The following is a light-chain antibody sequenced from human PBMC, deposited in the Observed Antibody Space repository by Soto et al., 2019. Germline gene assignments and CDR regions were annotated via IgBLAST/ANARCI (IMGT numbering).Light chain of an antibody. Sequence: DIQMTQSPSSVSASIGDRVTITCRASQNIRFWLAWYQQQPGKAPKALIRGASSLQPGVPSRFGGSGSGTDFTLTIFSLQPEDFATYYCQQSHSFPPTFGGGTKVEI. CDR3: QQSHSFPPT. J-gene: IGKJ4*01. V-gene: IGKV1D-12*01. CDR1: QNIRFW. CDR2: GAS.